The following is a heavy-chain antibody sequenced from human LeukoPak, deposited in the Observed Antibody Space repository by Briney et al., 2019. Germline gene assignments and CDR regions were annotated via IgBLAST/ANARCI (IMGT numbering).Heavy chain of an antibody. V-gene: IGHV3-15*01. CDR2: IKSKDDGGTA. J-gene: IGHJ4*02. D-gene: IGHD1-1*01. CDR1: GLTVTDAW. CDR3: ATEQLWAYFFDS. Sequence: GGSLRLSCAASGLTVTDAWMTWVRQAPGKGLEWVGLIKSKDDGGTADYAAPVNGRFTISRDDSENTLYLKMNSLKNEDTAMYYCATEQLWAYFFDSWGQGVPVTVSS.